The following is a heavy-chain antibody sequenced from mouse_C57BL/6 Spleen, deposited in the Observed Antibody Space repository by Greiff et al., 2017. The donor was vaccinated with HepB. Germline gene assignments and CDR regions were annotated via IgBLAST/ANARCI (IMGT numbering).Heavy chain of an antibody. CDR3: ARGGDGYSSFDY. CDR2: INPSTGGT. J-gene: IGHJ2*01. D-gene: IGHD2-3*01. Sequence: EVQLQQSGPELVKPGASVKISCKASGYSFTGYYMNWVKQSPEKSLEWIGEINPSTGGTTYNQKFKAKATLTVDKSSSTAYMQLKSLTSEDSAVYYCARGGDGYSSFDYWGQGTTLTVSS. CDR1: GYSFTGYY. V-gene: IGHV1-42*01.